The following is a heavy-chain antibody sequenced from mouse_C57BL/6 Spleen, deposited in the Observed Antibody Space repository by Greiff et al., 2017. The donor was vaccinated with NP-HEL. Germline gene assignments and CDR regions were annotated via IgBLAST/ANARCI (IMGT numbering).Heavy chain of an antibody. CDR3: ARGSSGAY. V-gene: IGHV1-82*01. Sequence: QVQLQQSGPELVKPGASVKISCKASGYAFSSSWMNWVKQRPGKGLEWIGRIYPGDGDTNYNGKFKGKATLTADKSSSTAYMQLSSLTSEDSAVYFCARGSSGAYWGQGTLVTVSA. J-gene: IGHJ3*01. D-gene: IGHD3-2*02. CDR2: IYPGDGDT. CDR1: GYAFSSSW.